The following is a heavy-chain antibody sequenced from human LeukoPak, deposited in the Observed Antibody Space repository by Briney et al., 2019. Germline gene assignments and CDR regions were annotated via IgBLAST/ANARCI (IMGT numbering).Heavy chain of an antibody. Sequence: GGSLRLSCAASGFTVSSNYMSWVRQAPGKGLEWVTVIYSGGSTYYADSVKGRFTISRDNSKNTLYLQMNSLRAEDTAVYYCARVAVEMTTISEYYYYYMGVWGKGTTVTVSS. J-gene: IGHJ6*03. CDR3: ARVAVEMTTISEYYYYYMGV. V-gene: IGHV3-66*02. CDR1: GFTVSSNY. D-gene: IGHD5-24*01. CDR2: IYSGGST.